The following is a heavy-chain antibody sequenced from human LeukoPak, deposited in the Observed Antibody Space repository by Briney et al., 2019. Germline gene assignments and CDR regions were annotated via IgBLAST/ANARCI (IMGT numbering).Heavy chain of an antibody. CDR3: TKGYYEPFDY. D-gene: IGHD3-22*01. Sequence: SETLSLTCTVSGAPIRTYYWDWIRQAPGKGLEWIGCISDSGTTYYNPSLKSRATISLDTSKNHFSLKLTSVTAADTAVYFCTKGYYEPFDYWGQGMMVTVSS. CDR1: GAPIRTYY. J-gene: IGHJ4*02. V-gene: IGHV4-59*01. CDR2: ISDSGTT.